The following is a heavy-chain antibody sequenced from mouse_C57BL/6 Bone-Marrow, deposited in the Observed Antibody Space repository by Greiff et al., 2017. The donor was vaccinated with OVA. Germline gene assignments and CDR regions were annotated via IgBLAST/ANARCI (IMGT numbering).Heavy chain of an antibody. CDR2: IDPENGDT. J-gene: IGHJ4*01. Sequence: DVQLQESGAELVRPGASVKLSCTASGFNIKDDYMHWVKQRPEQGLEWIGWIDPENGDTEYASKFQGKATITADTSSNTAYLQLSSLTSEDTAVYYCTDHYYGSYYYAMDYWGQGTSVTVSS. D-gene: IGHD1-1*01. CDR3: TDHYYGSYYYAMDY. CDR1: GFNIKDDY. V-gene: IGHV14-4*01.